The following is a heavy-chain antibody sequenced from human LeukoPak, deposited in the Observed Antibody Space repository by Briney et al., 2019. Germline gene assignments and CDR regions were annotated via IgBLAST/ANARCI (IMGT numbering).Heavy chain of an antibody. Sequence: GGSLRLSCAASGFTFSSYAMSWVRQAPGKGLEWVSAISGSGGSTYYADSVKGRFTISRDNSKNTLYLQMNSLRAEDTAVYYCAKERITMVRGAQALYYFDYWGQGTLVTVSS. CDR2: ISGSGGST. V-gene: IGHV3-23*01. J-gene: IGHJ4*02. CDR1: GFTFSSYA. D-gene: IGHD3-10*01. CDR3: AKERITMVRGAQALYYFDY.